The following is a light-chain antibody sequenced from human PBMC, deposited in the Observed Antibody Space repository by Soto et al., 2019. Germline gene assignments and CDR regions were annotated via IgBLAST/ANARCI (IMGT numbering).Light chain of an antibody. CDR2: DAS. J-gene: IGKJ4*01. CDR1: QSVSSY. CDR3: QQRSNWPPT. Sequence: VFTQSPCTLSLSPGERATLSCRSSQSVSSYLAWYQQKPGQAPRLLVYDASNRATGIPARFSGSGSGTDFTLTISSLEPEDFAVYYCQQRSNWPPTFGGGTKV. V-gene: IGKV3-11*01.